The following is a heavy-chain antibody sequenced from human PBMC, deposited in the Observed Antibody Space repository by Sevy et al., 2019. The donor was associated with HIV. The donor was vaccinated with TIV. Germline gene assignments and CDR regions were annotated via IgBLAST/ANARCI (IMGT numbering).Heavy chain of an antibody. CDR3: AKDLAGPGRRYFDY. CDR2: IRYDGSDK. J-gene: IGHJ4*02. Sequence: GGSLRLSCTASGFTFSNYGMHWVRQVPGKGLEWVTFIRYDGSDKYYADSVKGRFTISRDDSKNTLYLQMDRLRAEDPAMYYCAKDLAGPGRRYFDYWGQGTLVTVSS. D-gene: IGHD2-15*01. CDR1: GFTFSNYG. V-gene: IGHV3-30*02.